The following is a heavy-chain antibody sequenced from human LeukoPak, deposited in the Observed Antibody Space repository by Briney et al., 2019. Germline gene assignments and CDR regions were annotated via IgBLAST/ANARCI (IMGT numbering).Heavy chain of an antibody. J-gene: IGHJ1*01. CDR3: AGQAGGVPKYFQY. Sequence: SETLSLTCTVSGGSISSYYWSWIRKPPGKGLEWIGCIYYIGSTNYNPSLKSRVTISVDTSKNQFSLKLSSVTAADTAVYYCAGQAGGVPKYFQYWGQGTLVTVSS. CDR2: IYYIGST. CDR1: GGSISSYY. D-gene: IGHD3-16*01. V-gene: IGHV4-59*08.